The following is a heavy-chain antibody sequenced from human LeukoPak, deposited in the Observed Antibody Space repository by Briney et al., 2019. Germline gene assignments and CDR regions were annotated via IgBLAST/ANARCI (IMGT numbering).Heavy chain of an antibody. V-gene: IGHV3-7*01. CDR3: ASGSTYYDFWSGSYPYFDY. Sequence: GGSLRLSCAASGFTFSGRDMHWVRQAPGKGLDWVANIKQDGSEKYYVDSVKGRFTISRDNAKNSLYLQMNSLRAEDTAVYYCASGSTYYDFWSGSYPYFDYWGQGTLVTVSS. CDR2: IKQDGSEK. J-gene: IGHJ4*02. D-gene: IGHD3-3*01. CDR1: GFTFSGRD.